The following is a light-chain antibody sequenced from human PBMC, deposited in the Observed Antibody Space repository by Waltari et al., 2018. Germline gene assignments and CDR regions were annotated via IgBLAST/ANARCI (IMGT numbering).Light chain of an antibody. Sequence: DIVMTQSPDSLAMSLGEKATINCKSNQSLLYNSNNKNYLAWYQQKPGQPLKLFFYWASSRESGVPDRFSGSGSGTDFTLTIGSLQAEDVAVYYCQQYYTAPYTFGQGTKLEIK. CDR1: QSLLYNSNNKNY. V-gene: IGKV4-1*01. CDR3: QQYYTAPYT. CDR2: WAS. J-gene: IGKJ2*01.